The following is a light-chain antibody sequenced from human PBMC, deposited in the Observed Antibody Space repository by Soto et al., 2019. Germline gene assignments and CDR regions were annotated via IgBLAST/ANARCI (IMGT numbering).Light chain of an antibody. J-gene: IGKJ4*01. Sequence: EIVMTQSPATLSVSPGERATLSCRASQSVYSKLAWYQQKPGQAPRLLIYGASTRATGVPARFSGSGSGTEFTLTFSSLQSEDFALYYCQQYNDWPPATFGGGTRVEIK. CDR3: QQYNDWPPAT. CDR2: GAS. CDR1: QSVYSK. V-gene: IGKV3-15*01.